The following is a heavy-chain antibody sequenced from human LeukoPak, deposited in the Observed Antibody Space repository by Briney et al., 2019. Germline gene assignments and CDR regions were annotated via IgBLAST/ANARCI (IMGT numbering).Heavy chain of an antibody. V-gene: IGHV3-74*03. D-gene: IGHD6-19*01. CDR1: GFTFSNYY. CDR3: ARGSSGWYGIDY. J-gene: IGHJ4*02. Sequence: GGSLRLSCAASGFTFSNYYMHWVRQVPGKGLVCVSRINADGRSMTYADSVKGRFTISRDNAKNALYLQMNSLGAEDTAVYYCARGSSGWYGIDYWGQGALVNVSS. CDR2: INADGRSM.